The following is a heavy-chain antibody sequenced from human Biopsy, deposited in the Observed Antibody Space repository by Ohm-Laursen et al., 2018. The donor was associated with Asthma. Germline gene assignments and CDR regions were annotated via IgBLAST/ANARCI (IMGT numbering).Heavy chain of an antibody. V-gene: IGHV1-24*01. CDR2: HDHEEGGT. Sequence: SSVKVSCKISGYSLTDLSMHRVRRAPGQGLEWMGGHDHEEGGTVNARRFQGRVTMTEDTSTDTAYMELSSLSSDDTAVYYCASDFPKDYVRYNFQFWGQGTLVTVSS. CDR3: ASDFPKDYVRYNFQF. CDR1: GYSLTDLS. J-gene: IGHJ4*02. D-gene: IGHD4-17*01.